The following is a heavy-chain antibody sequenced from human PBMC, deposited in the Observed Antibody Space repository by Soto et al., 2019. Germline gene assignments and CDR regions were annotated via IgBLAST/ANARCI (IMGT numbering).Heavy chain of an antibody. D-gene: IGHD5-18*01. J-gene: IGHJ4*02. V-gene: IGHV4-30-4*01. CDR3: AREGYSYGDGIDY. CDR2: IYYSGST. CDR1: DGSISSGDYY. Sequence: SETLSLTCTVSDGSISSGDYYWSWIRQPPGKGLEWIGYIYYSGSTYYNPSLKSRVTISVDTSKNQFSLKLSSVTAADTAVYYCAREGYSYGDGIDYWGQGTLVPVYS.